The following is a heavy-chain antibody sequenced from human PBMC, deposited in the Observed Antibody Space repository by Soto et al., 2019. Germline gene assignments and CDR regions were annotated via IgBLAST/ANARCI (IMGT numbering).Heavy chain of an antibody. Sequence: QVQLQESGPGLVKPSGTLSLTCVVSGGSIRSDKWWSWVRQPPGKGLEWIAEIHHSGDTNYNPSLKTRVTISVDKSKNQISLRLGSVTAADTAVYYCARSTMGNVDQWGQGTLVTVSS. V-gene: IGHV4-4*02. D-gene: IGHD2-8*01. CDR1: GGSIRSDKW. CDR3: ARSTMGNVDQ. J-gene: IGHJ4*02. CDR2: IHHSGDT.